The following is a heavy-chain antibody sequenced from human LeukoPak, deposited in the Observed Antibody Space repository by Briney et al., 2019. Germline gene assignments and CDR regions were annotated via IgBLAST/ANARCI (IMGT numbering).Heavy chain of an antibody. CDR1: EATLASYA. Sequence: GAPGKFSGKPSEATLASYAISWGGQAPGQGLSWLGRIIPILGIANYAQKFQGRVTITADKSTSTAYMELSSLRSEDTAVYYCARSGMVAPHDAFDIWGQGTMVTVSS. CDR2: IIPILGIA. V-gene: IGHV1-69*04. J-gene: IGHJ3*02. CDR3: ARSGMVAPHDAFDI. D-gene: IGHD1-26*01.